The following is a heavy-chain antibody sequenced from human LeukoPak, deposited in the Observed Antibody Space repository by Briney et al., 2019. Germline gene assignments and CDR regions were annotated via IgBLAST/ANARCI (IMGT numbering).Heavy chain of an antibody. V-gene: IGHV1-2*02. CDR2: INPNSGGT. Sequence: ASVKVSCKASGYTFTGYYMHWVRQAPGQGLEWMGWINPNSGGTNYAQKFQGRVTITADKSTSTAYMELSSLRSEDTAVYYCAVSPYYYDSSGYYSLNYWGQGTLVTVSS. CDR1: GYTFTGYY. J-gene: IGHJ4*02. CDR3: AVSPYYYDSSGYYSLNY. D-gene: IGHD3-22*01.